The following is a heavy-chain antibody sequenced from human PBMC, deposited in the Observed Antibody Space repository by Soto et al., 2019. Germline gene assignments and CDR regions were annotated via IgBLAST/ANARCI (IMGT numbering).Heavy chain of an antibody. V-gene: IGHV4-30-4*01. D-gene: IGHD3-16*01. Sequence: PSETLSLTCTVSGGSTSSDNYWSWIRQPPGKGLEWIGHIYYSGNTDYDPSLKSRLAISIDTSKNQFSLKLSSVTAADTAVYFCAREGGESSDGLYYFDSWGQGSLVTVSS. CDR1: GGSTSSDNY. CDR3: AREGGESSDGLYYFDS. CDR2: IYYSGNT. J-gene: IGHJ4*02.